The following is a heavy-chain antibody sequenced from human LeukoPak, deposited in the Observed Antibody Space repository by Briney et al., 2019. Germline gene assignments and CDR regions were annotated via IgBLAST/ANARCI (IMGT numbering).Heavy chain of an antibody. Sequence: SVKVSCKASGGTFSSYAISWVRQAPGQGLEWMGGIIPIFGTANYAQKFQGRVTITTDESTSTAYMELSSLRSEDTAVYYCARAEILTGYYPRDYFDYWGQGTLVTVSS. CDR1: GGTFSSYA. CDR2: IIPIFGTA. CDR3: ARAEILTGYYPRDYFDY. J-gene: IGHJ4*02. V-gene: IGHV1-69*05. D-gene: IGHD3-9*01.